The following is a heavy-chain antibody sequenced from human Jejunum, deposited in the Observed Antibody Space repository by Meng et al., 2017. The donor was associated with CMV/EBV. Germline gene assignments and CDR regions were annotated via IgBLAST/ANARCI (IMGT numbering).Heavy chain of an antibody. J-gene: IGHJ4*02. CDR3: ARETLGYCSSTSCYIGPPDY. CDR1: GYTFTSYA. Sequence: QVQVVQPGSWLKKPGAQVKVSCKASGYTFTSYAMNWVRQAPGQGLEWMGWINTNTGNPTYAQGFTGRFVFSLDTSVSTAYLQISSLKAEDTAVYYCARETLGYCSSTSCYIGPPDYWGQGTLVTVSS. V-gene: IGHV7-4-1*02. CDR2: INTNTGNP. D-gene: IGHD2-2*01.